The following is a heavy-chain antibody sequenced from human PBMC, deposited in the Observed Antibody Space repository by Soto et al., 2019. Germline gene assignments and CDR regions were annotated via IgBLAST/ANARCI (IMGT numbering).Heavy chain of an antibody. D-gene: IGHD6-6*01. CDR1: GDSVSSNTAA. CDR3: AKEFSSSASDDYYYYGMDV. Sequence: PSQTLSLTCGISGDSVSSNTAAWNWIRQSPSRGLEWLGRTYYRSKWYNDYAISVKSRVTITPDTSKNQFSLQLNSVTPDDTAVYYCAKEFSSSASDDYYYYGMDVWGQGTTVTVSS. V-gene: IGHV6-1*01. CDR2: TYYRSKWYN. J-gene: IGHJ6*02.